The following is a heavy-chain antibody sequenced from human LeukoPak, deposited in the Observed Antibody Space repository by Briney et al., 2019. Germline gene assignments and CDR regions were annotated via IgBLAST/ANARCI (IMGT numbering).Heavy chain of an antibody. CDR1: GGTFSSYA. CDR3: ARGYCTNGVCYNIAVADFDY. J-gene: IGHJ4*02. Sequence: ASVKVSCKASGGTFSSYAISWVRQASGQGLEWMGGIIPIFGTANYAQKFQGRVTITADESTSTAYMELSSLRSEDTAVYYCARGYCTNGVCYNIAVADFDYWGQGTLVTVSS. CDR2: IIPIFGTA. D-gene: IGHD2-8*01. V-gene: IGHV1-69*13.